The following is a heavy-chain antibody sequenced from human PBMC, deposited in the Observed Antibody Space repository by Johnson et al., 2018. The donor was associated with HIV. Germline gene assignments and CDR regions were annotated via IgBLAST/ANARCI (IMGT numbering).Heavy chain of an antibody. D-gene: IGHD5-12*01. CDR2: IRYDGSNK. CDR3: AKDPMVATPANAFDM. V-gene: IGHV3-30*02. CDR1: GFTFSSYG. Sequence: QVQLVESGGGVVQPGGSLRLSCAASGFTFSSYGMHWVRQAPGKGLEWVAFIRYDGSNKYDADSVKGRFTISRDNSKNTLYLQMNSLRVADTAVYYCAKDPMVATPANAFDMWGQGTMVTVSS. J-gene: IGHJ3*02.